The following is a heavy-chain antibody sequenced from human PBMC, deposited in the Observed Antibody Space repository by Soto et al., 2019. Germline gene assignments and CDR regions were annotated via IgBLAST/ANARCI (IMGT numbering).Heavy chain of an antibody. CDR3: ARGGSYCSSTSCRTTTIAGKIWDYYYYMDV. D-gene: IGHD2-2*01. CDR1: GFTFSSYW. V-gene: IGHV3-7*01. J-gene: IGHJ6*03. Sequence: GGSLRLSCAASGFTFSSYWMSWVRQAPGKGLEWVANIKQDGSEKYYVDSVKGRFTISRDNAKNSLYLQMNSLRAEDTAVYYCARGGSYCSSTSCRTTTIAGKIWDYYYYMDVWGKGTTVTVSS. CDR2: IKQDGSEK.